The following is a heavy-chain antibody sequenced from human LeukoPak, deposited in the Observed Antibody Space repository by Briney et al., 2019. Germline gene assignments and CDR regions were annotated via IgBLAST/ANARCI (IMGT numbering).Heavy chain of an antibody. CDR1: GFTFDDYG. CDR2: ISSSGSTI. Sequence: GGSLRLSCAASGFTFDDYGMNWVRQAPVKGLEWVSYISSSGSTIYYADSVKGRFTISRDNAKNSLYLQMNSLRAEDTAVYYCARRSYSNPTFDYWGQGTLVTVSS. J-gene: IGHJ4*02. CDR3: ARRSYSNPTFDY. V-gene: IGHV3-48*03. D-gene: IGHD4-11*01.